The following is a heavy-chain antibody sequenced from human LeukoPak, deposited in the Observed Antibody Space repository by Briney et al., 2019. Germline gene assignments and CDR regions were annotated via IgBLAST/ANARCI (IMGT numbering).Heavy chain of an antibody. CDR3: ARQVGATGHFDL. J-gene: IGHJ4*02. V-gene: IGHV5-51*01. CDR2: IYPGDSST. Sequence: GESLKISCKDSGHTFTHYWIAWVRQMPGKGLEWMGMIYPGDSSTRYGPSFEGQVTISADTSISTAYLQWSSLQAADTAMYYCARQVGATGHFDLWGQGTLVTVSS. CDR1: GHTFTHYW. D-gene: IGHD1-26*01.